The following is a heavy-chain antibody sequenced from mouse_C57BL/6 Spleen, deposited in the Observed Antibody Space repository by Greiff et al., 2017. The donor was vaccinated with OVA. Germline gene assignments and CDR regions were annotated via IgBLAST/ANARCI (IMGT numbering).Heavy chain of an antibody. J-gene: IGHJ3*01. CDR3: ARGTDYDYGWFAY. D-gene: IGHD2-4*01. CDR2: INPSSGYT. Sequence: QVQLQQSGAELARPGASVKMSCKASGYTFTSYTMQWVKQRPGQGLEWIGYINPSSGYTKYNQKFKDKATLTADKSSSTAYMQLSSLTSEDSAVYYCARGTDYDYGWFAYWGQGTLVTVSA. V-gene: IGHV1-4*01. CDR1: GYTFTSYT.